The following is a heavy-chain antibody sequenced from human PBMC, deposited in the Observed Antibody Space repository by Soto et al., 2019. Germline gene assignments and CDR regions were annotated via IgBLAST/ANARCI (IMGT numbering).Heavy chain of an antibody. CDR3: VKDFGWPVYPHDPHFDY. J-gene: IGHJ4*02. V-gene: IGHV3-23*01. CDR2: IRDGDTMK. D-gene: IGHD3-3*01. CDR1: GFTIRDFA. Sequence: GSLRLSCAASGFTIRDFAMTWVRHAPGKGLEWVSTIRDGDTMKDYADSVKGRFTISRDHSKNTLYLQMNSLRAEDTAIYYCVKDFGWPVYPHDPHFDYWGRGTQGTVCS.